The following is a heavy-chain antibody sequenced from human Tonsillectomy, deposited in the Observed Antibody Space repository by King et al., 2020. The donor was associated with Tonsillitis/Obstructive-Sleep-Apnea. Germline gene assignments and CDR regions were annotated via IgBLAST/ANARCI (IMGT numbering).Heavy chain of an antibody. D-gene: IGHD2-2*03. CDR2: ISSTSSFT. CDR1: GFTFSDYY. Sequence: QVQLVESGGGLVKPGGSLRLSCAASGFTFSDYYMSWIRQAPGKGLEWVSDISSTSSFTYYADAVKGRFTISRDNAKNSLYLQMNSLRSEGAAVYYCARGGYCSGTSCSRGWFDPRGQGTLVTVSS. J-gene: IGHJ5*02. V-gene: IGHV3-11*06. CDR3: ARGGYCSGTSCSRGWFDP.